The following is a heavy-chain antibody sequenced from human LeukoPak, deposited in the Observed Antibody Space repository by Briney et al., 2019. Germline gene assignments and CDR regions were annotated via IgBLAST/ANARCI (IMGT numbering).Heavy chain of an antibody. CDR1: GFTFGDYA. D-gene: IGHD3-3*01. CDR3: TRDTIFGVLPLGD. Sequence: GGSLRLSCTASGFTFGDYAMSWVRQAPGKGLEWVGFIRSKAYGGTTEYAASVKGRFTISRDDSKSNAYLQMNSLKTEDTAVYYCTRDTIFGVLPLGDWGQGTLVTVSS. CDR2: IRSKAYGGTT. V-gene: IGHV3-49*04. J-gene: IGHJ4*02.